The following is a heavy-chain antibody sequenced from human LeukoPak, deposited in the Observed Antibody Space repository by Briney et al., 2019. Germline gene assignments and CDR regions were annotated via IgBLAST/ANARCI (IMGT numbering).Heavy chain of an antibody. V-gene: IGHV4-4*07. CDR1: SGSINSYY. Sequence: SETLSLTCTVSSGSINSYYWGWVRQPAGRGLEWIGRIYTTGTTHYNPSLKSRLTMSIDTSKRQFSLNLRSATAADTAIYYCARHGYTASHYFLDYWGQGTLVTVSS. CDR2: IYTTGTT. D-gene: IGHD3-16*01. J-gene: IGHJ4*02. CDR3: ARHGYTASHYFLDY.